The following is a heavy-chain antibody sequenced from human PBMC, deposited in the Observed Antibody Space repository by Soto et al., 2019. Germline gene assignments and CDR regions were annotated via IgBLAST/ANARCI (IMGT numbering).Heavy chain of an antibody. CDR1: GFTFSSYS. Sequence: PGGSLRLSCAASGFTFSSYSMNWVRQAPGKGLEWVSSISSSSSYIYYADSVKGRFTISRDNAKNSLYLQMNSLRAEDTAVYYCARVERITMIVVDTGDYYYGMDVWGQGTTVTVSS. CDR2: ISSSSSYI. CDR3: ARVERITMIVVDTGDYYYGMDV. V-gene: IGHV3-21*04. D-gene: IGHD3-22*01. J-gene: IGHJ6*02.